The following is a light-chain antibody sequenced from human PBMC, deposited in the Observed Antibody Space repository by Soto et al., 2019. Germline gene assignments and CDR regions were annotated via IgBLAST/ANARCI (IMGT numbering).Light chain of an antibody. Sequence: EIVLTQSPGTLALSPGXRATLSCRASQSVSSSYLAWYQQKPGQAPRLLIYGASSRATGIPDRFSGSGSGTDFTLTISRLEPEDFAVYYCQQYGSSRVTFGGGTKVDIK. CDR2: GAS. CDR3: QQYGSSRVT. J-gene: IGKJ4*01. V-gene: IGKV3-20*01. CDR1: QSVSSSY.